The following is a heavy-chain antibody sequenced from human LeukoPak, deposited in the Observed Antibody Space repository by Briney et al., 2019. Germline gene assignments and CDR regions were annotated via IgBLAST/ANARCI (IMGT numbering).Heavy chain of an antibody. CDR2: VYYSGST. D-gene: IGHD3-22*01. V-gene: IGHV4-59*08. CDR3: ARRDSSGYYYWFDP. Sequence: SETLSLTCTVSGGSISSYHWSWMRQPPGKGLEWIGYVYYSGSTNYNPSLKSRVTISIDTSQNQFSLKLSSVTAADTAVYYCARRDSSGYYYWFDPWGQGTLVTVSS. CDR1: GGSISSYH. J-gene: IGHJ5*02.